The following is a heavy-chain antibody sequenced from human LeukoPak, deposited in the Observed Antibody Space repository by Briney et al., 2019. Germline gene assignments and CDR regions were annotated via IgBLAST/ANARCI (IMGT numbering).Heavy chain of an antibody. CDR2: ISGSGGST. CDR3: ARDRGVATMDY. J-gene: IGHJ4*02. V-gene: IGHV3-23*01. Sequence: GGSLRLSCAASGFTFSSYAMSWVRQAPGKGLEWVSTISGSGGSTYYADSVKGRFTISRDNSKNTLSLQMNSLRPEDTAVYYCARDRGVATMDYWGQGTLVTVSS. D-gene: IGHD5-12*01. CDR1: GFTFSSYA.